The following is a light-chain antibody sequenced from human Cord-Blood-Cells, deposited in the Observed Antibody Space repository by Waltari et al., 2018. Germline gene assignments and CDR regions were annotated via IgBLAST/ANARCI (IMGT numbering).Light chain of an antibody. Sequence: EIVMTQSPATLSVSPGARATLACRASQSVSSNLAWYQQKPGQAPRLLIYGSSTRATGIPARFRGSGSGTEFTLTISSLQSEDFAVYYCQQYNNWPWTFGQGTKVEIK. V-gene: IGKV3-15*01. CDR2: GSS. CDR3: QQYNNWPWT. CDR1: QSVSSN. J-gene: IGKJ1*01.